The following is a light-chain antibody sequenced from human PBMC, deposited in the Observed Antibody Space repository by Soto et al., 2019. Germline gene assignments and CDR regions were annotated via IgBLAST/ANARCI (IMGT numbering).Light chain of an antibody. CDR1: QDISNY. CDR2: AAS. Sequence: DIPMTQSPSSLSATVGDRVTITCRASQDISNYLAWHQQKPGKVPKLLIYAASTLQPGVPSRFSGSGSGTDFTLTISSLQPEVVATYYCQKYNGAPPETFGPGTKVAIK. J-gene: IGKJ3*01. CDR3: QKYNGAPPET. V-gene: IGKV1-27*01.